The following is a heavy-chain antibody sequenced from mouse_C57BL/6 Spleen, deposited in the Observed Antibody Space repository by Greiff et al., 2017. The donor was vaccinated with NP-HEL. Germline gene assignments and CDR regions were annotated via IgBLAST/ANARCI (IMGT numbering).Heavy chain of an antibody. V-gene: IGHV2-5*01. CDR2: IWRGGST. CDR3: AIPYSNWYFDV. J-gene: IGHJ1*03. CDR1: GFSLTSYG. Sequence: VQRVESGPGLVQPSQSLSITCTVSGFSLTSYGVHWVRQSPGKGLEWLGVIWRGGSTDYNAAFMSRLSITKDNSKSQVFFKMNSLQADDTAIYYCAIPYSNWYFDVWGTGTTVTVSS. D-gene: IGHD2-5*01.